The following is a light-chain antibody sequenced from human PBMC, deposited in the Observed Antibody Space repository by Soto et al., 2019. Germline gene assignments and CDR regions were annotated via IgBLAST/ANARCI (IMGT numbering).Light chain of an antibody. CDR3: AHYGSPPPEFT. Sequence: EIVLTQSPGTLSLSPGERATLSCRASQSVSSSYLAWYQQKPGQAPRLLIYGASSRATGIPDRLSGSGSGTCSTFTISRLEPEDFAVYYGAHYGSPPPEFTFGHGTKVEIK. J-gene: IGKJ2*01. CDR2: GAS. CDR1: QSVSSSY. V-gene: IGKV3-20*01.